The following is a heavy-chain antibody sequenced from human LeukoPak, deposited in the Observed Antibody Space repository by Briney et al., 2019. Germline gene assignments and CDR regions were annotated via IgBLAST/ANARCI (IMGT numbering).Heavy chain of an antibody. CDR3: AEGGAKTGSYYYHGLDV. CDR1: GFTISTYS. D-gene: IGHD2-15*01. Sequence: TGGSLRLSCAASGFTISTYSMTWVRQAPGKGLEWVSSISSSSTYIYYTDSVRGRFTISRDNFKNSLYLQMNSLRAEDTGVYYCAEGGAKTGSYYYHGLDVWGQGTTVTVSS. V-gene: IGHV3-21*01. J-gene: IGHJ6*02. CDR2: ISSSSTYI.